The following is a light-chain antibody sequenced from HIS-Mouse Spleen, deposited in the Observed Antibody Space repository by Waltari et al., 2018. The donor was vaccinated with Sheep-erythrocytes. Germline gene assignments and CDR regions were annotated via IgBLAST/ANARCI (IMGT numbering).Light chain of an antibody. V-gene: IGLV3-1*01. CDR1: KLGDKY. J-gene: IGLJ3*02. CDR2: QDS. CDR3: QAWDSSTAWV. Sequence: SYELTQPPSVSVSPGQTASITCSGDKLGDKYACWYQQKPGQSPVLVIYQDSKRPSGIPARFSGSNSGNTATRTISGTQAMDEADYYCQAWDSSTAWVFGGGTKLTVL.